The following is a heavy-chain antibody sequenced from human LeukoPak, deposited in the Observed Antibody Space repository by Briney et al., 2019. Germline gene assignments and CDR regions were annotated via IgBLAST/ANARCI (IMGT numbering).Heavy chain of an antibody. D-gene: IGHD1-14*01. V-gene: IGHV1-8*01. J-gene: IGHJ5*02. CDR1: GYTFTTYE. CDR2: MHPNSGRI. CDR3: TRGPRNDP. Sequence: ASVKVSCKTSGYTFTTYEINWVRQAAGQGLEWRGWMHPNSGRIDYAQKFQGRVTMTRDTSTNTAYMELSSLRSEDTAVYYCTRGPRNDPWGQGTLVSVSS.